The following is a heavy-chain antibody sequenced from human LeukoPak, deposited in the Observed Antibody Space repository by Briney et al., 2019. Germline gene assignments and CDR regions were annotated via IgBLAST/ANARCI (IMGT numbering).Heavy chain of an antibody. D-gene: IGHD6-19*01. J-gene: IGHJ4*02. CDR2: VNPNSGGT. CDR3: ARDTDTSASYDY. V-gene: IGHV1-2*04. CDR1: GYTFTDYF. Sequence: ASVKVSCKASGYTFTDYFIHWVRQAPGQGLEWMGRVNPNSGGTNYAQKFQGWVTMTRDTSITTAYMELSRLRSDDTAMYYCARDTDTSASYDYWGQGAQVTVSS.